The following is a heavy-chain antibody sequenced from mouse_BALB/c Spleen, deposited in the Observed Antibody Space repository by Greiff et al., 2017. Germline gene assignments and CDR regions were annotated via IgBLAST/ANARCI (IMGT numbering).Heavy chain of an antibody. CDR2: ILPGSGST. CDR3: ARYYGKGHFDY. J-gene: IGHJ2*01. CDR1: GYTFSSYW. V-gene: IGHV1-9*01. D-gene: IGHD2-1*01. Sequence: VQLQQSGAELMKPGASVKISCKATGYTFSSYWIEWVKQRPGHGLEWIGEILPGSGSTNYNEKFKGKATFTADTSSNTAYMQLSSLTSEDSAVYYCARYYGKGHFDYWGQGTTLTVSS.